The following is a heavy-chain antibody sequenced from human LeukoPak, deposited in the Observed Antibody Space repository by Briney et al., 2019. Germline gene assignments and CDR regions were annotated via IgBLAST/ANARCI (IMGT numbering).Heavy chain of an antibody. CDR3: ARDAGIEVTGYYFDY. Sequence: GGSLRLSCAASGFTFTSYALNWDRQAPGKGLEWVSAISGRAGSTYHADSVQGRFTISRDNSRNTLYLQMNGLRAEDTAVYFCARDAGIEVTGYYFDYWGRGTLVTVSS. V-gene: IGHV3-23*01. CDR2: ISGRAGST. D-gene: IGHD3-9*01. J-gene: IGHJ4*02. CDR1: GFTFTSYA.